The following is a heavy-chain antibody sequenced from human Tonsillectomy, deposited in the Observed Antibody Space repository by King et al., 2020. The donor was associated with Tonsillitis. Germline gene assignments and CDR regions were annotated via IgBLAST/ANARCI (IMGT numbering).Heavy chain of an antibody. CDR2: ISYDGSNK. J-gene: IGHJ4*02. Sequence: VQLVESGGGVVQPGRSLRLSCAASGFTFSSYAMHWVRQAPGKGLEWVAVISYDGSNKYYADSVKGRFTISRDNSKNTLYLQMNSLRAEDTAVYYCARDELPKQYCGSARCDSGGFDYWGQGTLVTVSS. CDR1: GFTFSSYA. D-gene: IGHD2-21*01. V-gene: IGHV3-30-3*01. CDR3: ARDELPKQYCGSARCDSGGFDY.